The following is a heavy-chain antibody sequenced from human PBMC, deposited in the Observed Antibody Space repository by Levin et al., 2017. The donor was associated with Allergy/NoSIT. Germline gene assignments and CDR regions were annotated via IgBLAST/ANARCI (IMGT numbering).Heavy chain of an antibody. D-gene: IGHD3-3*01. CDR3: ARSLDVSRGYQAFDP. CDR1: GFSLSSSGMC. CDR2: IDWENDK. J-gene: IGHJ5*02. V-gene: IGHV2-70*20. Sequence: SGPTLVKSTQTLTLTCALSGFSLSSSGMCVNWVRQRPGKALEWLALIDWENDKYYSPALRTRLTISKDTSKNQVVLTMTNMDPVDTATYYCARSLDVSRGYQAFDPWGQGTLVTVSS.